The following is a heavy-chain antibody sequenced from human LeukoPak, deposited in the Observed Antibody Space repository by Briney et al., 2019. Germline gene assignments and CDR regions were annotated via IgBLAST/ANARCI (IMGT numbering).Heavy chain of an antibody. CDR3: AKDLQWELPRGDALDI. J-gene: IGHJ3*02. Sequence: ASVKVSCKASGYTFTTYAISWVRQAPGQGLEWMGWISAYYGNTTYAQKFQGRVTMTTDTSTSTAYMELRSLRSDDTAVYYCAKDLQWELPRGDALDIWGQGTMVTVSS. D-gene: IGHD1-26*01. CDR2: ISAYYGNT. CDR1: GYTFTTYA. V-gene: IGHV1-18*01.